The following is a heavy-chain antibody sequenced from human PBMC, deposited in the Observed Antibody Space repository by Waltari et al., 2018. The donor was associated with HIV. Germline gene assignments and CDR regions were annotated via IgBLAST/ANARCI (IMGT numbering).Heavy chain of an antibody. CDR2: TSYSGST. Sequence: HLQESGPRLAKPSETLSLTCSVSGGSVSTGTYYWSWIRQPPGKGLEWIGYTSYSGSTNYTPSLKSRGTVSVDTSKNQVSLKLNSLTAADTAVYYCASHGDYYDRSGVYFDHWGQGTLVTVSS. CDR3: ASHGDYYDRSGVYFDH. J-gene: IGHJ4*02. D-gene: IGHD3-22*01. V-gene: IGHV4-61*01. CDR1: GGSVSTGTYY.